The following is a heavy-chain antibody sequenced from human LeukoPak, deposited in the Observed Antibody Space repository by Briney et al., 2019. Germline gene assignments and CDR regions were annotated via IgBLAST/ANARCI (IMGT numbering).Heavy chain of an antibody. V-gene: IGHV3-30-3*01. CDR3: ARWDGYTEHGFDY. D-gene: IGHD5-18*01. J-gene: IGHJ4*02. CDR1: GFTFSSYA. CDR2: ISYDGSNK. Sequence: GRSLRLSCAASGFTFSSYAMHWVRQAPGKGLEWVAVISYDGSNKYYADSVKGRFTISRDNSKNTLYLQMNSLRVEDTAVYYCARWDGYTEHGFDYWGQGTLVTVSS.